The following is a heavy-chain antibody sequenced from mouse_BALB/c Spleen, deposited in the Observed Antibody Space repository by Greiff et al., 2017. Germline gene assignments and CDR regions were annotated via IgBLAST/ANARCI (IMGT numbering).Heavy chain of an antibody. CDR1: GYSITSDYA. Sequence: DVHLVESGPGLVKPSQSLSLTCTVTGYSITSDYAWNWIRQFPGNKLEWMGYISYSGSTSYNPSLKSRISITRDTSKNQFFLQLNSVTTEDTATYYCARWYGNYGVFFDYWGQGTTLTVSS. V-gene: IGHV3-2*02. CDR3: ARWYGNYGVFFDY. D-gene: IGHD2-10*02. J-gene: IGHJ2*01. CDR2: ISYSGST.